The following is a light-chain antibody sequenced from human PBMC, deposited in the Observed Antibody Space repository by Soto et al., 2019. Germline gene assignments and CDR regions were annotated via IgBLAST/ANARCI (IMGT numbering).Light chain of an antibody. Sequence: DIQLTQSPSSLSAYLGDRVTITCQASQDIDNFLNWYQHKPGAAPKLLIYDASTLAPGVPSRFSGTESGADFTFTISSLQPEDIATYYCQQYHSLPITFGPGTRLEIK. CDR2: DAS. J-gene: IGKJ5*01. CDR1: QDIDNF. V-gene: IGKV1-33*01. CDR3: QQYHSLPIT.